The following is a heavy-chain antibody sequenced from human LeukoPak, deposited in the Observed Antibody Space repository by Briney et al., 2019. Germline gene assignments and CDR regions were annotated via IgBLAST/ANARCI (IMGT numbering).Heavy chain of an antibody. Sequence: GGSLRLSCAASGFTFDDYAMHWVRQAPGKGLAWVSGISWNSGSIGYADSVKGRFTISRDNAKNSLYLQMNSLRAEDMDLYYCAKAAAAGKFDIWGQGTMVTVSS. J-gene: IGHJ3*02. CDR1: GFTFDDYA. V-gene: IGHV3-9*03. CDR3: AKAAAAGKFDI. D-gene: IGHD6-13*01. CDR2: ISWNSGSI.